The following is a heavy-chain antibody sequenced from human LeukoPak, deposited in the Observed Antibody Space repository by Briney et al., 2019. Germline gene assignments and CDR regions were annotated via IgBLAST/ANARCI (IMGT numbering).Heavy chain of an antibody. CDR1: GLTVSSNY. CDR2: MYRSDAT. Sequence: GGSLRLSCAASGLTVSSNYMSWVRQAPGKGLEWVSVMYRSDATYYADSVKGRFTMSRDSSKNTVYLQMNSLRSEDTAVYYCARDLPDQGAYWRQGTLVIVSS. V-gene: IGHV3-53*01. D-gene: IGHD1-14*01. CDR3: ARDLPDQGAY. J-gene: IGHJ4*02.